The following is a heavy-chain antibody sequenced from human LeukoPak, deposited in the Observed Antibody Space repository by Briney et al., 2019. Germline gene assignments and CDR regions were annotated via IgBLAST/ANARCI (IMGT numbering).Heavy chain of an antibody. CDR3: ARGEGYCSGGSCSAPAPYYYYYYMDV. CDR1: GYTFTSYG. J-gene: IGHJ6*03. D-gene: IGHD2-15*01. V-gene: IGHV1-18*01. CDR2: ISAYDGNT. Sequence: ASVKVSCKASGYTFTSYGISWVRQAPGQGLEWMGWISAYDGNTNYAQKLQGRVTMTTDTSTSTAYMELSRLRSDDTAVYYCARGEGYCSGGSCSAPAPYYYYYYMDVWGKGTTVTVSS.